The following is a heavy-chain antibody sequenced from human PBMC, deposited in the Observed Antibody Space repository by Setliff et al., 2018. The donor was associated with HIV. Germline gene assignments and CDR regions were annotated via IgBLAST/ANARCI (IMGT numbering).Heavy chain of an antibody. CDR3: TRLWHENWGGVDY. CDR1: GYSFPTYW. CDR2: IYPDDSNI. D-gene: IGHD3-16*01. Sequence: GESLKISCKGSGYSFPTYWIAWVRQMPGKGLEWMGVIYPDDSNIRYSPSFQGQVTISVDKSTNTAFLQWTSLRASDTAMYYCTRLWHENWGGVDYWGQGTLVTVSS. J-gene: IGHJ4*02. V-gene: IGHV5-51*01.